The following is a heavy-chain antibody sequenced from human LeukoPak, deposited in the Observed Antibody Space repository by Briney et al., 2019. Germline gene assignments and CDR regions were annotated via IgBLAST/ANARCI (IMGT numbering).Heavy chain of an antibody. CDR3: ARENRGQTYGSLLDY. D-gene: IGHD4-17*01. CDR1: GGTFSSYA. J-gene: IGHJ4*02. V-gene: IGHV1-69*13. CDR2: IIPIFGTA. Sequence: SVKVSCKASGGTFSSYAISWVRQAPGQGLEWMGGIIPIFGTANYAQKFQGRVTITADESTSTAYMELSSLRSEDTAMYFCARENRGQTYGSLLDYWGQGTLVTVSS.